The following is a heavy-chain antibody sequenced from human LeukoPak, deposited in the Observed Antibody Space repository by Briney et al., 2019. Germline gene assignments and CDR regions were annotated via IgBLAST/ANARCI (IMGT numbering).Heavy chain of an antibody. CDR2: IDWDDDK. D-gene: IGHD1-26*01. CDR1: GFSLSTGGMR. J-gene: IGHJ4*02. CDR3: ARTSPETYSGSSPFDY. V-gene: IGHV2-70*04. Sequence: SGPAPVKPTQTLTLTCTFSGFSLSTGGMRVNWIRQPPGKALEWLARIDWDDDKFYSTSLKTRLTISKDTSKNQVVLTMTNMDPVDTATYYCARTSPETYSGSSPFDYWGQGTLVTVSS.